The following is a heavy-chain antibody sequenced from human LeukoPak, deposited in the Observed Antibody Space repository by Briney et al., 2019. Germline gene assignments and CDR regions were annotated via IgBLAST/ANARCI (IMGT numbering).Heavy chain of an antibody. CDR1: GFTFDDYG. V-gene: IGHV3-7*01. Sequence: PGGSLRLSCAASGFTFDDYGMSWVRQAPGKGLEWVANTNQDETHKYYIDSVKGRFTISRDNAKNSLYLHMNSLRVEDTAVYYCSTEDGWQAGEYGDSTGFYFHYWGQGALVTVSS. J-gene: IGHJ4*02. D-gene: IGHD4-17*01. CDR3: STEDGWQAGEYGDSTGFYFHY. CDR2: TNQDETHK.